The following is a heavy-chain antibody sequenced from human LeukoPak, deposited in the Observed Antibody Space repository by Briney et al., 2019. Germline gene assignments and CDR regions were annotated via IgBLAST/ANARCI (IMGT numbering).Heavy chain of an antibody. CDR2: MNPNSGNT. CDR3: ARSTYYDILTGYQYYFDY. V-gene: IGHV1-8*01. CDR1: GYTFTSYD. D-gene: IGHD3-9*01. Sequence: ASVKVSCKTSGYTFTSYDINWVRQATGQGLEWMGWMNPNSGNTGYAQKFQGRVTMTRNTSISTAYMELSSLRSEDTAVYYCARSTYYDILTGYQYYFDYWGQGTLVTVSS. J-gene: IGHJ4*02.